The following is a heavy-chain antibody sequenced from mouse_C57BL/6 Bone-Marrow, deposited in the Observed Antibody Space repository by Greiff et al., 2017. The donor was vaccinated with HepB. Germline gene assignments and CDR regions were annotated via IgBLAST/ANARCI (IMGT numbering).Heavy chain of an antibody. D-gene: IGHD2-5*01. Sequence: QVQLQQSGAELVRPGTSVKMSCKASGYTFTNYWIGWAKQRPGHGLEWIGDIYPGGGYTNYTEKFKGKATLTADKSSSTAYMQFSSLTSEDSAIYYCARETYYSNRYWYFDVWGTGTTVTVSS. CDR3: ARETYYSNRYWYFDV. J-gene: IGHJ1*03. CDR2: IYPGGGYT. V-gene: IGHV1-63*01. CDR1: GYTFTNYW.